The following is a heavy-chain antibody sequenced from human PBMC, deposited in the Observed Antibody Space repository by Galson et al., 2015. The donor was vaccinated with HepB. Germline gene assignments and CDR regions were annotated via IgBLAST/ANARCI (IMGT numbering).Heavy chain of an antibody. CDR1: GFTFSSYS. D-gene: IGHD3-3*01. J-gene: IGHJ4*02. CDR3: ARCETGCGLYDFWSGYYGLGTFSPKDY. V-gene: IGHV3-48*01. CDR2: ISSSSSTI. Sequence: SLRLSCAASGFTFSSYSMNWVRQAPGKGLEWVSYISSSSSTIYYADSVKGRFTISRDNAKNSLYLQMNSLRAEDTAVYYCARCETGCGLYDFWSGYYGLGTFSPKDYWGQGTLVTVSS.